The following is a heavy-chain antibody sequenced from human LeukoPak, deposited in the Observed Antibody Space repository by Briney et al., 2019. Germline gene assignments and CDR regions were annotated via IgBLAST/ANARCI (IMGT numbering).Heavy chain of an antibody. CDR2: IYYSGST. J-gene: IGHJ4*02. CDR1: GGSISSYY. CDR3: ARDSIAVAGTGFDY. Sequence: SETLSLTCTVSGGSISSYYWSWIRQPPGKGLEWIGYIYYSGSTNYNPSPKSRVTISVDTSKNQFSLKLSSVTAADTAVYYCARDSIAVAGTGFDYWGQGTLVTVSS. D-gene: IGHD6-19*01. V-gene: IGHV4-59*01.